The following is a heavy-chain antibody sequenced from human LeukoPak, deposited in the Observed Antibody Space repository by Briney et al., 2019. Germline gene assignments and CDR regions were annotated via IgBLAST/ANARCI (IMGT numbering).Heavy chain of an antibody. V-gene: IGHV3-23*01. CDR1: GFSFSSCG. D-gene: IGHD3-22*01. CDR3: TKGQSGGGYYSPFDS. J-gene: IGHJ4*02. Sequence: GGSLRLSCAASGFSFSSCGMSWVRQAPGKGLEWVSIISTDGGITHYAESVKGRFTISRDNPKNTLHLQMNSLRVEDTAVYFCTKGQSGGGYYSPFDSWGQGSLVTVSS. CDR2: ISTDGGIT.